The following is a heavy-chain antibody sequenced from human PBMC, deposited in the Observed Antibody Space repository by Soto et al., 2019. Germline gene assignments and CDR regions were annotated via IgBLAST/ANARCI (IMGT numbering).Heavy chain of an antibody. J-gene: IGHJ5*02. CDR1: GGSFSGYY. CDR3: AERGDYYDSSGYTLNH. Sequence: SETLSLTCAVYGGSFSGYYWSWTRQPPGKGLEWIGEINHSGSTNYNPSLKSRVTISVDTSKNQFSLKLSSVTAADTAVYYCAERGDYYDSSGYTLNHWGQGTLVTAPQ. D-gene: IGHD3-22*01. CDR2: INHSGST. V-gene: IGHV4-34*01.